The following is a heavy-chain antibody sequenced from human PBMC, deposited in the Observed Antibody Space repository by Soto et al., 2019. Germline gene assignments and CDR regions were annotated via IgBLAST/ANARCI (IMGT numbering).Heavy chain of an antibody. CDR1: GFTFSSYA. CDR3: DSPIVDFTMVVPPGI. V-gene: IGHV3-30-3*01. CDR2: ISYDGSNK. D-gene: IGHD3-22*01. J-gene: IGHJ4*02. Sequence: GSLRLSCAASGFTFSSYAMHWVRQAPGKGLEWVAVISYDGSNKYYADSVKGRFTISRDNSKNTLYLQMNSLRAEDTAVYYCDSPIVDFTMVVPPGIWGQGTLVTVSS.